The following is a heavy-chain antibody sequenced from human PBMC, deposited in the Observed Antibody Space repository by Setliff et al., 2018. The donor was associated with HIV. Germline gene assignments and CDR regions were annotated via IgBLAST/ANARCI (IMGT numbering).Heavy chain of an antibody. D-gene: IGHD2-8*01. CDR1: GYTLRRHG. J-gene: IGHJ4*02. CDR2: ISAYNGNT. Sequence: GASVKVSCKASGYTLRRHGISWVRQAPGQGLEWMGWISAYNGNTNYAQKFQGRVTLTTDTSTSTAYMELRSLRSDDTAVYYCARVNDILLGYWVGYFDYWGQGTLVTV. CDR3: ARVNDILLGYWVGYFDY. V-gene: IGHV1-18*01.